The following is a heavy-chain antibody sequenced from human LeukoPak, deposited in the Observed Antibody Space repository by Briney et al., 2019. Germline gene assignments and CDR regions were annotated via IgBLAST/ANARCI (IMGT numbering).Heavy chain of an antibody. Sequence: GGSLRLSCAVSGFPFSSYGMSWVRQAPGKGLEWVSSINYSGGSTYYADSVKGRFTISRDNSKNTLYLQMNSLRAEDTAVYYCAKGVGYCSGGSCQQFDYWGQGTLVTVSS. CDR1: GFPFSSYG. D-gene: IGHD2-15*01. V-gene: IGHV3-23*01. CDR2: INYSGGST. CDR3: AKGVGYCSGGSCQQFDY. J-gene: IGHJ4*02.